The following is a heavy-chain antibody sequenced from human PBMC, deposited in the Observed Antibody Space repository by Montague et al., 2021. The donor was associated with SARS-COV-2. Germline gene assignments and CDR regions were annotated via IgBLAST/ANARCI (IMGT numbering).Heavy chain of an antibody. CDR1: GFPFSRNS. V-gene: IGHV3-21*01. D-gene: IGHD3-16*01. CDR2: ISSDTLYT. J-gene: IGHJ4*02. Sequence: SRSLSLSTSGFPFSRNSMNWVRQAPGKGLEWVSTISSDTLYTFYAESVKGRFTISRDNAKNELYLQMNSLRAEDMAVYYCARGGEIDVWAPFGHWGQGTLVTVSS. CDR3: ARGGEIDVWAPFGH.